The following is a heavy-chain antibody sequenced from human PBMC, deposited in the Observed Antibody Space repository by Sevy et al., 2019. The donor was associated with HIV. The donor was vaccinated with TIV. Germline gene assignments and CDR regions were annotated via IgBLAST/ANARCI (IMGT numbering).Heavy chain of an antibody. D-gene: IGHD3-16*01. V-gene: IGHV3-7*01. CDR3: AHETFGRFES. J-gene: IGHJ4*02. Sequence: GGSLRLSCAASGFTFSANWMNWVRQAPGKGLEWVANIKADGSDKHYVDSVEGRFTISRDNAKNTLFLQMNSLRVEDTAVYYCAHETFGRFESWGQGTLVTVS. CDR2: IKADGSDK. CDR1: GFTFSANW.